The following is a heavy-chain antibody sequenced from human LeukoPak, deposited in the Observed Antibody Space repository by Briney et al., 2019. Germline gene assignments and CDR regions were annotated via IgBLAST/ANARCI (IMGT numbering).Heavy chain of an antibody. J-gene: IGHJ4*02. V-gene: IGHV4-59*01. CDR3: ARGLSSWYYYFDY. Sequence: SETLSLTCTVSGGSISSYYWSWIRQPPGKGLEWIGYIYYSGSTNYNPSLKSRVTISVDTSKNQFSLKLSSVTAADTAVYYCARGLSSWYYYFDYWGQGTLVAVSS. CDR1: GGSISSYY. CDR2: IYYSGST. D-gene: IGHD6-13*01.